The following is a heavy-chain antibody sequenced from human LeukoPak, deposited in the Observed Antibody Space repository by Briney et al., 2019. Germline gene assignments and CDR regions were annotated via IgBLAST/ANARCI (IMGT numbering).Heavy chain of an antibody. CDR2: INHSGST. CDR3: AREGIAAAGPPENAFDI. Sequence: SETLSLTCAVYGGSFSGYYWSWIRQPPGKGLEWIGEINHSGSTNYNPSLKSRVTISVDTSKNQFSLKLSSVTAADTAMYYCAREGIAAAGPPENAFDIWGQGTMVTVSS. CDR1: GGSFSGYY. V-gene: IGHV4-34*01. J-gene: IGHJ3*02. D-gene: IGHD6-13*01.